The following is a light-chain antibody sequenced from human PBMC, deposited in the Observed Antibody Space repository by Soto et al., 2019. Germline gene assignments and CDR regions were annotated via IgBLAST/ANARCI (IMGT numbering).Light chain of an antibody. CDR1: SRDVGGYNY. J-gene: IGLJ2*01. V-gene: IGLV2-14*01. CDR2: EVN. CDR3: CSYAGSYTFGVV. Sequence: QSALTQPASVSGSPGQSITISCTGTSRDVGGYNYVSWYQQHPGKAPKVMIYEVNNRPSGVSDRFSGSKSGNTASLTISGLQAEDEAVYYCCSYAGSYTFGVVFGGGTKLTVL.